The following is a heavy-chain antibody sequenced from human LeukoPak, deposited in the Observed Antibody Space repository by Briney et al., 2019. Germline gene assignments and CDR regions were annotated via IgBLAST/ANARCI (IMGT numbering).Heavy chain of an antibody. J-gene: IGHJ5*02. CDR3: AKAYTYYDFWSADWFDP. CDR2: IWYDGSNK. D-gene: IGHD3-3*01. CDR1: GFTFSSYG. V-gene: IGHV3-33*06. Sequence: GRSLRLSCAASGFTFSSYGMHWVRQAPGKGLEWVAVIWYDGSNKYYADSVKGRFTISRDNSKNTLYLQMNSLRAEDTAVYYCAKAYTYYDFWSADWFDPWGQGTLVTVSS.